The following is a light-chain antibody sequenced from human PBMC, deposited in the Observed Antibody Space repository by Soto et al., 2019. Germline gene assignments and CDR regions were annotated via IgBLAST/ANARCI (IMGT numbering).Light chain of an antibody. V-gene: IGKV1-9*01. CDR2: AAS. CDR1: QGISSY. Sequence: DIQLTQPPSFLSASVGDRVTITCRASQGISSYLAWYQQKPGKAPKLLIYAASTLQSGVPSRFRGSGSGTEFTLTISSLQPEDFATYYCQQLNSYPPTFGPGNKVDIK. CDR3: QQLNSYPPT. J-gene: IGKJ3*01.